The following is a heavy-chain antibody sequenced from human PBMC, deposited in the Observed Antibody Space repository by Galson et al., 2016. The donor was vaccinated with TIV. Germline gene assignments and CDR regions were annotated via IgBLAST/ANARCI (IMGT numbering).Heavy chain of an antibody. CDR3: ARDRIVDATYYYYYFGLDV. J-gene: IGHJ6*02. CDR1: GLSVNINY. CDR2: LSDGGNT. Sequence: SLRLSCAASGLSVNINYMTWVRQAPGKGLEWVSLLSDGGNTYYPDSVKGRFTISRDNSKNTLYLQVNSLRVEDTAVYYCARDRIVDATYYYYYFGLDVWGQGTAVTVSS. D-gene: IGHD1-26*01. V-gene: IGHV3-66*02.